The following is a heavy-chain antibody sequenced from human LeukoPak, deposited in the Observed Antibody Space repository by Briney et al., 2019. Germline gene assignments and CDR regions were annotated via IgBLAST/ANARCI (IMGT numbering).Heavy chain of an antibody. CDR3: ARVGCTGGSCRPYHYYGMDV. V-gene: IGHV3-33*08. Sequence: GGSPRLPCAASGFTFSNYAMNWVRQAPGKGLEWVAVIWYDGSNKYCADSVKGRFTISRDNSKNTLYLQMNSLRVEDTAVYYCARVGCTGGSCRPYHYYGMDVWGQGTTVTVSS. CDR2: IWYDGSNK. D-gene: IGHD2-15*01. CDR1: GFTFSNYA. J-gene: IGHJ6*02.